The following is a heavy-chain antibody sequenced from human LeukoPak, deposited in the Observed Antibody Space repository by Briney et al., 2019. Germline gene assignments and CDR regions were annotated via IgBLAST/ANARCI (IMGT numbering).Heavy chain of an antibody. J-gene: IGHJ4*02. Sequence: PGGSLRLSCAASGFTFSSYAMSWVRQAPGKGLEWVSAISGSGGSTYYADSVKGRFTISRDNSKNTLYLQMNSLRAEDTAVYYCAKDDYDSSGYFGVRLARFDYWGQGTLVTVSS. CDR3: AKDDYDSSGYFGVRLARFDY. CDR1: GFTFSSYA. D-gene: IGHD3-22*01. CDR2: ISGSGGST. V-gene: IGHV3-23*01.